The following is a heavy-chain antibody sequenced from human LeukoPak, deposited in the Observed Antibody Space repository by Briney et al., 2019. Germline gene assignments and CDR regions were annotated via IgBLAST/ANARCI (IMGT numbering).Heavy chain of an antibody. CDR2: IIPIFGTA. D-gene: IGHD3-10*01. V-gene: IGHV1-69*05. CDR1: GGTFSSYA. CDR3: ARLLTMVRGVIITGWFDP. Sequence: SVKVSCKASGGTFSSYAISWVRQAPGQGLEWMGGIIPIFGTANYAQKFQGRVTITTDESASTAYMELSSLRSEDTAVYYCARLLTMVRGVIITGWFDPWGQGTLVTVSS. J-gene: IGHJ5*02.